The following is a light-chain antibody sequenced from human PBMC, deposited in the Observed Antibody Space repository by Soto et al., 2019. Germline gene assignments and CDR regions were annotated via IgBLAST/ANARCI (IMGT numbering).Light chain of an antibody. CDR2: TSS. CDR3: EQSSDARIA. V-gene: IGKV1-39*01. J-gene: IGKJ4*01. CDR1: QNIRNF. Sequence: DIQMTHSPSSLSASVGDTISITCRASQNIRNFLNWYQWRPGQAPRLLIYTSSTLQSGVPSRFSGSGSGTDFTLTISSLQPEDFATYFSEQSSDARIAFGGGIKVDIX.